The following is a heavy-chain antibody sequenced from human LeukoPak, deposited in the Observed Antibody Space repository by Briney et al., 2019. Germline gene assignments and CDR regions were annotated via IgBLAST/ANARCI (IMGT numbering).Heavy chain of an antibody. Sequence: GGSLRLPCAASGFTFSDYWMSWVRQAPGKGLEWVANIKYHGSDEHYVDSVRGRFTISRDNAKNSLFLQMNSLRAEDTAVYYCARIGGSGTYWDYWGQGTLVTVS. CDR2: IKYHGSDE. J-gene: IGHJ4*02. V-gene: IGHV3-7*01. CDR1: GFTFSDYW. CDR3: ARIGGSGTYWDY. D-gene: IGHD3-10*01.